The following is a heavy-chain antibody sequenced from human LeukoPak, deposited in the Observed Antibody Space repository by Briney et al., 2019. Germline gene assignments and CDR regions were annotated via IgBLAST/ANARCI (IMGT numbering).Heavy chain of an antibody. CDR3: ARAGGGYDSGYFDY. CDR2: IYYSGST. Sequence: SETLSLTCTVSGGSISSGDYYWRWIRQLPGKGLEWIGYIYYSGSTYYNPSLKSRVTISVDTPKNQFSLKLSSVTAAETAVYYCARAGGGYDSGYFDYWGQGTLVTVSS. CDR1: GGSISSGDYY. J-gene: IGHJ4*02. D-gene: IGHD5-12*01. V-gene: IGHV4-30-4*01.